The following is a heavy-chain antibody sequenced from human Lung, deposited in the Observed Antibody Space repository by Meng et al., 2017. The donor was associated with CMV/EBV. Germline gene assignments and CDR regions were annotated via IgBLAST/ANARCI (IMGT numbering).Heavy chain of an antibody. D-gene: IGHD2-2*01. Sequence: GXXRLSXAASGFTFSSYGMHWVRQAPGKGLEWVAFIRYDGSNKYYADSVKGRFTISRDNSKNTLYLQMNSLRAEDTAVYYCAKDFCSSTSCYRSYYYYYGMDVWXQGTXVPVSS. J-gene: IGHJ6*02. CDR3: AKDFCSSTSCYRSYYYYYGMDV. V-gene: IGHV3-30*02. CDR2: IRYDGSNK. CDR1: GFTFSSYG.